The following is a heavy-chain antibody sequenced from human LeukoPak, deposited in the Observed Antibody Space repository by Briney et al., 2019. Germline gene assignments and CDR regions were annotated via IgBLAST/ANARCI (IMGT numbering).Heavy chain of an antibody. V-gene: IGHV3-13*01. D-gene: IGHD6-19*01. CDR3: VRGGIQVSGIDEIDY. CDR2: VGISGDT. CDR1: GFTFRSYD. J-gene: IGHJ4*02. Sequence: GGSLRLSCAASGFTFRSYDMHRVRQVTGKGLEWVSAVGISGDTYYAGSVKGRFTISRENAKNSLYLQMNSLTAGDTAVYYCVRGGIQVSGIDEIDYWGQGTLVTVSS.